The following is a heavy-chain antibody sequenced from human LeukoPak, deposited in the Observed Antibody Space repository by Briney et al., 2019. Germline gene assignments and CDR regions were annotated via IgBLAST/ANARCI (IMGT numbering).Heavy chain of an antibody. CDR2: INPSGGST. Sequence: GASVKVSCKASGYTFTSYYMHWVRQAPGQGLEWMGIINPSGGSTSYAQKFQGRVTMTRDMSTSTVYMELSSLRSEDTAVYYCARDGAAAGRGGWFDPWGQGTLVTVSS. CDR1: GYTFTSYY. CDR3: ARDGAAAGRGGWFDP. V-gene: IGHV1-46*01. D-gene: IGHD6-13*01. J-gene: IGHJ5*02.